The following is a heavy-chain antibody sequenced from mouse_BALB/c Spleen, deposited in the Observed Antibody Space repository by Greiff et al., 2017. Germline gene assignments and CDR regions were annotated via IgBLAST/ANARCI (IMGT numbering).Heavy chain of an antibody. CDR1: GFTFSSYG. V-gene: IGHV5-6*01. CDR2: ISSGGSYT. J-gene: IGHJ2*01. CDR3: AREGPTTLYYFDY. Sequence: VQLKESGGDLVKPGGSLKLSCAASGFTFSSYGMSWVRQTPDKRLEWVATISSGGSYTYYPDSVKGRFTISRDNAKNTLYLQMSSLKSEDTAMYYCAREGPTTLYYFDYWGQGTTLTVSS. D-gene: IGHD2-10*01.